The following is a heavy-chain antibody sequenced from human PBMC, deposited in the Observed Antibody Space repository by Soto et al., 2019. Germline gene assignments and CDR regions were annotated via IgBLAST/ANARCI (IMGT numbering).Heavy chain of an antibody. J-gene: IGHJ4*02. V-gene: IGHV4-30-4*01. CDR2: IYYSGST. D-gene: IGHD3-10*01. CDR1: GGSISSGDYY. Sequence: SETLSLTCTVSGGSISSGDYYWSWIRQPPGKGLEWIGYIYYSGSTYYNPSLKSRVTISVDTSKNQFSLKLSSVTAADTAVYYCARGGRLRGVNFDYWGQGTLVTVSS. CDR3: ARGGRLRGVNFDY.